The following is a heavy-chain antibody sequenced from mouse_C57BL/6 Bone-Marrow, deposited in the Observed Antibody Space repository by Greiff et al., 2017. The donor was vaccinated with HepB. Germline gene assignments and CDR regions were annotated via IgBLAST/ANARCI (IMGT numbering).Heavy chain of an antibody. D-gene: IGHD1-1*01. J-gene: IGHJ2*01. Sequence: EVKVEESGGGLVQPGGSMKLSCVASGFTFSNYWMNWVRQSPEKGLEWVAQIRLKSDNYATHYAESVKGRFTISRDDSKSSVYLQMNNLRAEDTDIYYCTGLPFDYWGQGTTLTVSS. CDR3: TGLPFDY. V-gene: IGHV6-3*01. CDR2: IRLKSDNYAT. CDR1: GFTFSNYW.